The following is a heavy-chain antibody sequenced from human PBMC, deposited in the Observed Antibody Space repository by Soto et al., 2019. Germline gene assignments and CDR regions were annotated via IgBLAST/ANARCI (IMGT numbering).Heavy chain of an antibody. CDR3: VRNGPTTLRDWFDP. CDR2: IYATGTT. J-gene: IGHJ5*02. Sequence: PSETLSLTCTVSGASISGFYWSWIRKSAGKGLEWIGRIYATGTTDYNPSLKSRVMMSVDTSKKQFSLKLMSVTAADTAVYYSVRNGPTTLRDWFDPWGQGMSVTVSS. D-gene: IGHD1-1*01. V-gene: IGHV4-4*07. CDR1: GASISGFY.